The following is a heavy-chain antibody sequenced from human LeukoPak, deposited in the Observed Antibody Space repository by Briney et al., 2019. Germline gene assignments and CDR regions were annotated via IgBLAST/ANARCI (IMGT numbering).Heavy chain of an antibody. J-gene: IGHJ6*02. Sequence: ASMKVSCKASGYTFTSYDINWVRQATGQGLEWMGWMNPNSGNTGYAQKFQGRVTMTRNTSISTAYMELSSLRSEDTAVYYCARATYYGSGSSSYYYGMDVWGQGTTVTVSS. CDR3: ARATYYGSGSSSYYYGMDV. V-gene: IGHV1-8*01. CDR1: GYTFTSYD. CDR2: MNPNSGNT. D-gene: IGHD3-10*01.